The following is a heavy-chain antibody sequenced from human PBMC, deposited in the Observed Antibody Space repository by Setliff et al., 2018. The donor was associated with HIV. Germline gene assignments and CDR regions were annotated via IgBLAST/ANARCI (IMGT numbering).Heavy chain of an antibody. J-gene: IGHJ4*02. D-gene: IGHD4-17*01. V-gene: IGHV3-7*01. Sequence: GGSLRLSCAASGFTFTSYWMIWVRQAPGKGLEWVANINQDGSEKNYVDSVKGRFTISRDNAKNSLFLQMNSLRAEDTAVYYYARGQTSVTLQFDHWGQGTLVTVSS. CDR2: INQDGSEK. CDR3: ARGQTSVTLQFDH. CDR1: GFTFTSYW.